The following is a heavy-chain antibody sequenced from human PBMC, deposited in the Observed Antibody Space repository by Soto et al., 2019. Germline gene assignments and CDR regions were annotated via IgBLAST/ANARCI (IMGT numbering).Heavy chain of an antibody. Sequence: EVRLLESGGDLVHPGGSLRLSCAASGFTFSRFAMRWVRQTPGKGLEWVSEISGSADATYYADSVKGRVTISRDNSRDTLYLQMNSLRAEERALDFCASGFVGYCGRDSCYAYWFDPRGQGTLVTVSS. J-gene: IGHJ5*02. CDR3: ASGFVGYCGRDSCYAYWFDP. CDR1: GFTFSRFA. CDR2: ISGSADAT. D-gene: IGHD2-2*01. V-gene: IGHV3-23*01.